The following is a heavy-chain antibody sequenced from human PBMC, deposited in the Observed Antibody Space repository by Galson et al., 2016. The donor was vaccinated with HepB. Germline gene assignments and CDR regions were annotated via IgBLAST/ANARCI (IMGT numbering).Heavy chain of an antibody. V-gene: IGHV1-69*05. J-gene: IGHJ4*02. CDR3: VRDLFSYGSGSYSH. CDR1: GYTFISYD. Sequence: SVKVSCKASGYTFISYDINWVRQATGQGLEWMGGIIPIFGTANYAQKFQGRVTLTTDASTSTVYMELRSLRSDDTAVYYCVRDLFSYGSGSYSHWGQGTLVTVSS. D-gene: IGHD3-10*01. CDR2: IIPIFGTA.